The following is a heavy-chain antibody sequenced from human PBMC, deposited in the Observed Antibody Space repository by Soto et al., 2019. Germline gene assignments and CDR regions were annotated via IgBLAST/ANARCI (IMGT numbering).Heavy chain of an antibody. CDR1: GFTFSSNW. D-gene: IGHD6-13*01. V-gene: IGHV3-74*01. Sequence: GGSLRLSCAASGFTFSSNWMHWVRQAPGKGLVWVSRINSDGSITSYADSVKGQFTISRDNAKNTLYLQMNSLRAEDTAVYYCARGSSSWYVSFDYWGQGTLVTVSS. CDR2: INSDGSIT. J-gene: IGHJ4*02. CDR3: ARGSSSWYVSFDY.